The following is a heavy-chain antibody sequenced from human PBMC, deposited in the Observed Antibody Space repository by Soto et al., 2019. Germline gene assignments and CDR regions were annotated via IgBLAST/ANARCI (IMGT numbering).Heavy chain of an antibody. CDR2: IDTSGST. CDR1: GGSISNYY. CDR3: ARGSRWELPFDY. Sequence: SETLSLTCTVSGGSISNYYCNWIRQPAGKGLEWIGRIDTSGSTNYNPSLKSRVTMSVDTSKQEFSLKLSSVTAADTAVYYCARGSRWELPFDYWGQGTLVTVSS. V-gene: IGHV4-4*07. D-gene: IGHD1-26*01. J-gene: IGHJ4*02.